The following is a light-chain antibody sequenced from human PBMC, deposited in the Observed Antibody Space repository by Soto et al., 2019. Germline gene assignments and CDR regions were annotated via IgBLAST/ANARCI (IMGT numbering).Light chain of an antibody. CDR3: QQYHNWPPET. Sequence: EIVMTHSPAPLSVSPGERATLSCRASQSVSSNLAWYQQKPGQAPRLVIYGASTRATGIPARFSGSGSGTDFTLTISSLQSEDFAVYYCQQYHNWPPETFGPGTKVDIK. CDR1: QSVSSN. J-gene: IGKJ3*01. CDR2: GAS. V-gene: IGKV3-15*01.